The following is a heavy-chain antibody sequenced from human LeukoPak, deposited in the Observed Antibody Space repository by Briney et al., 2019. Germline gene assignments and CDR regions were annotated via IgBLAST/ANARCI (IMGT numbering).Heavy chain of an antibody. CDR1: GFTFSSYS. Sequence: GGSLRLSCAASGFTFSSYSMNWVRQAPGKGLEWVSYISSSSSTIYYADSVKGRFTISRDNAKNSLYLQMNSLRAEDTAVYYCARDSQTYYYDSSGYRPHYFDYWGQGTLVTVSS. D-gene: IGHD3-22*01. CDR3: ARDSQTYYYDSSGYRPHYFDY. V-gene: IGHV3-48*01. J-gene: IGHJ4*02. CDR2: ISSSSSTI.